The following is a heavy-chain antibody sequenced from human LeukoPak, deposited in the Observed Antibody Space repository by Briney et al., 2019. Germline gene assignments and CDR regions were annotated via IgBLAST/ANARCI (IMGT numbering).Heavy chain of an antibody. CDR2: INHSGST. Sequence: SETLSLTCSVYGGSFSGYYWSWIRQPPGKGLEWIGEINHSGSTNYNPSLKSRVTISVDTSKNQCSLKLSSVTAADTAVYYCARATNNYDFWSGYQFDPWGQGTLVTVSS. V-gene: IGHV4-34*01. J-gene: IGHJ5*02. CDR1: GGSFSGYY. D-gene: IGHD3-3*01. CDR3: ARATNNYDFWSGYQFDP.